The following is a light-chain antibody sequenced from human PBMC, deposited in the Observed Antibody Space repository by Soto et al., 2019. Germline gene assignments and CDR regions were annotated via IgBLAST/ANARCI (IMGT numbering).Light chain of an antibody. Sequence: DIQMTQSPSSVSASVGDRVTITCRASQGISNWLAWYQQKPGKAPKVLVSIVSSLQSGVPSRFSDSRSETDFTLTITSLQPEDSATYYCQQGNSFPLTVGGGTKVEI. CDR2: IVS. J-gene: IGKJ4*01. V-gene: IGKV1-12*01. CDR3: QQGNSFPLT. CDR1: QGISNW.